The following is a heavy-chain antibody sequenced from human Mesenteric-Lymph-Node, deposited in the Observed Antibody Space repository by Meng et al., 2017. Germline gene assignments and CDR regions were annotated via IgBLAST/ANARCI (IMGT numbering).Heavy chain of an antibody. D-gene: IGHD2-15*01. CDR3: ASPYCSGGSCSEDAFDI. CDR1: GGSISSSSYY. CDR2: IYYSGST. J-gene: IGHJ3*02. V-gene: IGHV4-39*07. Sequence: SETLSLTCTVSGGSISSSSYYWGWIRQPPGKGLEWIGSIYYSGSTYYNPSLKSRVTISVDTSKNQFSLKLSSVTAADTAVYYCASPYCSGGSCSEDAFDIWGQGTMVTVSS.